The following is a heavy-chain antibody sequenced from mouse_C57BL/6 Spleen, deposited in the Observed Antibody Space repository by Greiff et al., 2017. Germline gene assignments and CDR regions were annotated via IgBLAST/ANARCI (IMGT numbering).Heavy chain of an antibody. CDR2: IYPGSGST. Sequence: QVQLKQPGAELVKPGASVKMSCKASGYTFTSYWITWVKQRPGQGLEWIGDIYPGSGSTNYNEKFKSKATLTVDTSSSTAYMQLSSLTSEDSAVYYCARYPDYYGSSNYAMDYWGQGTSVTVSS. J-gene: IGHJ4*01. CDR1: GYTFTSYW. CDR3: ARYPDYYGSSNYAMDY. D-gene: IGHD1-1*01. V-gene: IGHV1-55*01.